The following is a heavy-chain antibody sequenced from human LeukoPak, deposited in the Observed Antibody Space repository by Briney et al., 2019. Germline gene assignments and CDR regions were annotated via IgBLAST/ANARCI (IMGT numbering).Heavy chain of an antibody. CDR1: GFSFNTYA. CDR3: XXXXXXIAVAPNLDY. V-gene: IGHV3-23*01. D-gene: IGHD6-19*01. Sequence: GGSLRLSCAASGFSFNTYAMTWVRQAPGKGLEWVSFISADGHQTYYADSVKGRFTISRDNSMKTLLLQMNSVRVEETAVYYCXXXXXXIAVAPNLDYWGQGTLVTVSS. CDR2: ISADGHQT. J-gene: IGHJ4*02.